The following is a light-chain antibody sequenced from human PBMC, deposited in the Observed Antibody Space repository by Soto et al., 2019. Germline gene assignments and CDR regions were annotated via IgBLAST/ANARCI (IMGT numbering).Light chain of an antibody. CDR3: QQYGSSFT. Sequence: VLTQSPGTLSLSPGESAGLSCMTSQSVGSSHLAWYQQKPGQAPRLLIYDASSRATGIPDRFSGSGSGTDFTLTISRLEPEDFAVYYCQQYGSSFTFGPGTKVD. CDR1: QSVGSSH. J-gene: IGKJ3*01. V-gene: IGKV3-20*01. CDR2: DAS.